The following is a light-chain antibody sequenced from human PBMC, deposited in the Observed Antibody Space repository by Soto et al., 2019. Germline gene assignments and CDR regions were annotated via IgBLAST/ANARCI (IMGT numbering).Light chain of an antibody. CDR3: CSYAVTFYV. Sequence: QSALTQPRSVSGSPGQSVTISCTGPSIDVGGSSYVSWYQQHPGKAPKLMIYDVSERPSGVPDRFSGSKSGNTASLTISGLQAEDEADYYCCSYAVTFYVFGTGTKVTVL. J-gene: IGLJ1*01. CDR2: DVS. CDR1: SIDVGGSSY. V-gene: IGLV2-11*01.